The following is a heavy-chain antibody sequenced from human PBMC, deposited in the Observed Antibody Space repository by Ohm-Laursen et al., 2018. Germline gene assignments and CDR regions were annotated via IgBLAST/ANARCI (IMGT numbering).Heavy chain of an antibody. Sequence: SETLSLTWAVSGGSINTYYWGWIRQPPGKGLEWIGYIFYSGSTNYNPSLKSRITISKDTSRDQFFLKLSSVTAADTAVYYCARVPSNWQGNWFDSWGQGTLVTVSS. CDR3: ARVPSNWQGNWFDS. D-gene: IGHD7-27*01. V-gene: IGHV4-59*01. CDR1: GGSINTYY. CDR2: IFYSGST. J-gene: IGHJ5*01.